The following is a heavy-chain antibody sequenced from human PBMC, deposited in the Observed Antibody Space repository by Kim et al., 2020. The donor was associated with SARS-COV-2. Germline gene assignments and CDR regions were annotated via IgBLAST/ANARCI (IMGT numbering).Heavy chain of an antibody. J-gene: IGHJ3*02. CDR1: GGSISSGGYY. V-gene: IGHV4-31*03. CDR2: IYYSGST. D-gene: IGHD6-19*01. Sequence: SETLSLTCTVSGGSISSGGYYWSWIRQHPGKGLEWIGYIYYSGSTYYNPSLKSRVTISVDTSKNQFSLKLSSVTAADTAVYYCARTDARSGFTGGYDAFDIWGQGTMVTVSS. CDR3: ARTDARSGFTGGYDAFDI.